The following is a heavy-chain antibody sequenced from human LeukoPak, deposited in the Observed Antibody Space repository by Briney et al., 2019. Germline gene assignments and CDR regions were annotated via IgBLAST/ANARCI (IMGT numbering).Heavy chain of an antibody. J-gene: IGHJ4*02. CDR3: ARGDFVVVVAKGDC. D-gene: IGHD2-15*01. CDR2: ISSSSTYI. V-gene: IGHV3-21*01. CDR1: GFTFSSYS. Sequence: PGGSLRLSCAASGFTFSSYSMNWVRQAPGKGLEWVSSISSSSTYIYYADSVKGRFTISRDNAKSSLHLQMNSLRAEDTAVYYCARGDFVVVVAKGDCWGQGTLVTVSS.